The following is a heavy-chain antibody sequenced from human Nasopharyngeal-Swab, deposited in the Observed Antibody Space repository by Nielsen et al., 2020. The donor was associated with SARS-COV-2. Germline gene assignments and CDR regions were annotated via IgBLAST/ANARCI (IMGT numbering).Heavy chain of an antibody. CDR3: AKQTSGRGYYYYYGMDV. J-gene: IGHJ6*02. CDR1: GFTFSSYG. V-gene: IGHV3-30*18. D-gene: IGHD1-1*01. Sequence: GESLKISCAASGFTFSSYGKHWVRQAPGKGLEWVAVISYDGSNKYYADSVKGRFTISRDNSKNTLYLQMNSLRAEDTAVYYCAKQTSGRGYYYYYGMDVWGQGTTVTVSS. CDR2: ISYDGSNK.